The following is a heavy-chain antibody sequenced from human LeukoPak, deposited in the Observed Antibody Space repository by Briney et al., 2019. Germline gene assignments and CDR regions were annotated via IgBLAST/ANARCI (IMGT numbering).Heavy chain of an antibody. Sequence: GRSLTLSCALSDFTLSTYAMHWVRQAADKGLEWVAVISYDGGKKYYADSVKGRFTISRDNSKSTLYLQMNSLRTEDTAMYYWASRKDTPHLPDYWGQGTLVTVSS. CDR2: ISYDGGKK. D-gene: IGHD5-18*01. V-gene: IGHV3-30-3*01. CDR3: ASRKDTPHLPDY. J-gene: IGHJ4*02. CDR1: DFTLSTYA.